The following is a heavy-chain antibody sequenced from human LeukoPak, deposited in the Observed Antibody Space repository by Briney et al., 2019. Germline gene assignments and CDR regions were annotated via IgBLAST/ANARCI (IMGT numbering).Heavy chain of an antibody. Sequence: GGSLRLSCAASGFTFSSYWMSWVRQAPGKGLEWVANIKQDGSEKYYVDSVKGRFTISRDNAKNSLYLQMNSLRAGDTAVYYCARESSFTVTTYYFDYWGQGTLVTVSS. J-gene: IGHJ4*02. CDR2: IKQDGSEK. CDR1: GFTFSSYW. D-gene: IGHD4-17*01. V-gene: IGHV3-7*01. CDR3: ARESSFTVTTYYFDY.